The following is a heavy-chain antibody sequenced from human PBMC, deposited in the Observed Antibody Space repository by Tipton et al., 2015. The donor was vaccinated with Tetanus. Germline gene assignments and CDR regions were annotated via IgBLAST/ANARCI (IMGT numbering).Heavy chain of an antibody. D-gene: IGHD2-8*01. CDR3: ARAHCSDGVCNFDY. J-gene: IGHJ4*02. CDR1: GYIFTNYW. CDR2: IYPGDSDT. Sequence: QLVQSGGEVKKPGESLKISCKGSGYIFTNYWIGWVRQMPGKGLEWMGIIYPGDSDTRYSPSFQGQVTISVDKSINIAYLQWSSLKASDTSMFYCARAHCSDGVCNFDYWGQGSLVTVSS. V-gene: IGHV5-51*01.